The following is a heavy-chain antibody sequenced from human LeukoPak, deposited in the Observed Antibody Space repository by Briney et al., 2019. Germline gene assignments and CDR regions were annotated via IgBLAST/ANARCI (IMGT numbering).Heavy chain of an antibody. J-gene: IGHJ3*02. CDR2: ISSSGSTI. CDR1: GFTFSDYY. D-gene: IGHD3-22*01. V-gene: IGHV3-11*01. CDR3: ATYDSSGYYSNDAFDI. Sequence: GGSLRLSCAASGFTFSDYYMSWIRQAPGKGLEWVSYISSSGSTIYYADSVKGRFTISRDNAKNSLYLQMNSLRAEDTAVYYCATYDSSGYYSNDAFDIWGQGTMVTVSS.